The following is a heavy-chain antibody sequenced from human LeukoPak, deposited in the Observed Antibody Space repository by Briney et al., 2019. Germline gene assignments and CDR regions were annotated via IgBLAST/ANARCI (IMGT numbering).Heavy chain of an antibody. CDR3: ARDNSVRDEAWWFNP. CDR1: GYTFTSYG. V-gene: IGHV1-18*01. CDR2: ISAYNGST. D-gene: IGHD5-24*01. Sequence: ASVKVSCKASGYTFTSYGISWVRQAPGQGLEWMGWISAYNGSTNYAQKFQGRVTLTRDMSTSTHYLELSSLRSEDTAVYYCARDNSVRDEAWWFNPWGQGTLVTVSS. J-gene: IGHJ5*02.